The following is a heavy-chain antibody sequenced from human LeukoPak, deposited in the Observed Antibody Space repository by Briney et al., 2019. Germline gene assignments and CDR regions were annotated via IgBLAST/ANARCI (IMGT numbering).Heavy chain of an antibody. CDR1: GGSFSGYY. Sequence: SETLSLTCAVYGGSFSGYYWSWIRQPPGKGLEWIGEINHSGSTNYNPSLKSRVTISVDTSKNQFSLKLSSVTAADTAVYYRFRLGYSSSPVGYWGQGTLVTVSS. D-gene: IGHD6-13*01. V-gene: IGHV4-34*01. CDR3: FRLGYSSSPVGY. J-gene: IGHJ4*02. CDR2: INHSGST.